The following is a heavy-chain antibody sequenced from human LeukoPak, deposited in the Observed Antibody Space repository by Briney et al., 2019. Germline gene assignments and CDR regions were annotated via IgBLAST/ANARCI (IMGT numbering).Heavy chain of an antibody. Sequence: SETLSLTCAVYGGSFSGYYWSWIRQPPGKGLEWIGEINHSGSTNYNPSLKSRVTISVDTSKNQFSLKLSSVTAADTAVYYCAALQFDPWGQGTLVTVSS. V-gene: IGHV4-34*01. J-gene: IGHJ5*02. CDR1: GGSFSGYY. CDR3: AALQFDP. CDR2: INHSGST.